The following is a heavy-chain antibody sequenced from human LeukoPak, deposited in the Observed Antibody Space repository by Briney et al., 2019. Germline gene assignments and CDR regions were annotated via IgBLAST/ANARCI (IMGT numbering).Heavy chain of an antibody. V-gene: IGHV4-59*01. Sequence: PSETLSLTCTASGGSISSYYWSWIRQPPGKGLEWIGYIYYSGSTNYNPSLKSRVTISVDTSKNQFSLKLSSVTAADTAVYYCARIYCSSTSCYYSWFDPWGQGTLVTVSS. CDR2: IYYSGST. CDR3: ARIYCSSTSCYYSWFDP. CDR1: GGSISSYY. J-gene: IGHJ5*02. D-gene: IGHD2-2*01.